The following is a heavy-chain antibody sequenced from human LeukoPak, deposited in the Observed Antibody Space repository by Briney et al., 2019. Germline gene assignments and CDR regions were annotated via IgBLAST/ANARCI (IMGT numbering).Heavy chain of an antibody. CDR1: GYTFTSYD. CDR3: ARDLSLLWFGELKGSGDY. V-gene: IGHV1-8*02. D-gene: IGHD3-10*01. Sequence: GASVKVSCKASGYTFTSYDINWVRQATGQGLEWMGWMNPNSGSTGYAQKFQGGVTMTRDTSISTAYMELSRLRSDDTAVYYCARDLSLLWFGELKGSGDYWGQGTLVTVSS. J-gene: IGHJ4*02. CDR2: MNPNSGST.